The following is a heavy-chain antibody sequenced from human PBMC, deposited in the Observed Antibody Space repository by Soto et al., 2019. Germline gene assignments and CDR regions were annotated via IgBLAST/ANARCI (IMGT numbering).Heavy chain of an antibody. D-gene: IGHD2-21*01. V-gene: IGHV1-2*02. Sequence: ASVKVSCKTSGYTFTGYYMHWVRQAPGQGLEWMGWINPNSGDTNYAPKFQGRVTMTRETSFTTVYMDLTRLTSDDTAVYYCAGRGDRTIGYFDYWGQGALVTVSS. J-gene: IGHJ4*02. CDR1: GYTFTGYY. CDR2: INPNSGDT. CDR3: AGRGDRTIGYFDY.